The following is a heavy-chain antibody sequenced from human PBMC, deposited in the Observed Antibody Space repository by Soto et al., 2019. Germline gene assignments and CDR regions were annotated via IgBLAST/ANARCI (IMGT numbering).Heavy chain of an antibody. CDR2: FSSSSSTI. CDR3: AREGYPFDY. V-gene: IGHV3-48*02. Sequence: QPGGSLRLSCAASGFTFSRDSMNWVRQAPGKGMARVSYFSSSSSTIYYADSVKGRFTISRDNANNSLYLQMNSQRDEDTAVYYCAREGYPFDYWHQGTLVTVCS. J-gene: IGHJ4*02. CDR1: GFTFSRDS. D-gene: IGHD5-12*01.